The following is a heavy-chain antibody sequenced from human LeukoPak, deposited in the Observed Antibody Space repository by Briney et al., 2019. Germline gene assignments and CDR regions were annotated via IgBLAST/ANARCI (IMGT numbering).Heavy chain of an antibody. D-gene: IGHD1-26*01. CDR1: GGSISSYY. J-gene: IGHJ3*02. CDR3: ARDLAPYSGSNHDAFDI. CDR2: IYYSGST. Sequence: PSQTLSLTCTVSGGSISSYYWSWIRQPPGKGLEWIGYIYYSGSTNYNPSLKSRITISVDTSKNQFSLKLSSVTAADTAVYYCARDLAPYSGSNHDAFDIWGQGTMVTVSS. V-gene: IGHV4-59*01.